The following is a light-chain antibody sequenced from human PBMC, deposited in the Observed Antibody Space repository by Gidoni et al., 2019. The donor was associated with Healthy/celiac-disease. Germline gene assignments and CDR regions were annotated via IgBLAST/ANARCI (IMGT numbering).Light chain of an antibody. V-gene: IGKV3-15*01. J-gene: IGKJ2*01. CDR2: GAS. Sequence: EIVMTQSSATLSVSPGERATLSCRASQIGSSNLTWYQQKPGQTPSLLIYGASTRSTGIPARFCGSGSGTEFTLTISSLQSEDFAVYYCQQYNNWHLYTFGQGTKLEIK. CDR1: QIGSSN. CDR3: QQYNNWHLYT.